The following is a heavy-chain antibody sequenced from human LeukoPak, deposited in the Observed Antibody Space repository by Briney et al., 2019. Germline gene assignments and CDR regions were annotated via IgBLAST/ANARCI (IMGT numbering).Heavy chain of an antibody. Sequence: SETLSLTCAVYGGSFSGYYWSWIRQPPGKGLEWIGEINHSGNTNYNPSLKSRVTISVDTSKNQFSLKLSSVTAADTAVYYCARGAPITIFGVVFDYWGQGTLITVSS. V-gene: IGHV4-34*01. CDR3: ARGAPITIFGVVFDY. CDR1: GGSFSGYY. J-gene: IGHJ4*02. D-gene: IGHD3-3*01. CDR2: INHSGNT.